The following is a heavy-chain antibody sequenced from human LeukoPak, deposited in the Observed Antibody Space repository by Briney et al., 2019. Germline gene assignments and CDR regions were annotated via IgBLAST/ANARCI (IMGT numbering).Heavy chain of an antibody. J-gene: IGHJ4*02. Sequence: GGSLRLSCAASGFTFSSYSMNWVRQAPGKGLEWVSSISSSSSYIYYADSVKGRFTISRDNAKNSLYLQMNSLRAEDTAVYYCAREQYYGSGSQPSDYWGQGTLVTVSS. CDR2: ISSSSSYI. V-gene: IGHV3-21*01. CDR1: GFTFSSYS. CDR3: AREQYYGSGSQPSDY. D-gene: IGHD3-10*01.